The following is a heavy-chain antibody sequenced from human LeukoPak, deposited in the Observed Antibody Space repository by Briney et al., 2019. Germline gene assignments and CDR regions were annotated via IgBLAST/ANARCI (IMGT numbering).Heavy chain of an antibody. Sequence: GGSLRLSCAASGFTFSDYYMSWIRQAPGKGLEWVSYISSSSSYTNYADSVKGRFTISRDNAKNSLYLQMNSLRAEDTAVYYCARVPRDDYADPYYFDYWGQGTLVTVSS. CDR3: ARVPRDDYADPYYFDY. D-gene: IGHD4-17*01. CDR2: ISSSSSYT. V-gene: IGHV3-11*06. CDR1: GFTFSDYY. J-gene: IGHJ4*02.